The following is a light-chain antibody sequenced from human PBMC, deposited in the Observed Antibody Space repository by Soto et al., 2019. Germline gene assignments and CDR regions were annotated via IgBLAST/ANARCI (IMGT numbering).Light chain of an antibody. Sequence: DIQMTQSPSTLSASVGERVTISCRASQSISSWLAWYQQKPGKAPKLLIYKASSLESGVPSRFSGSGSGTEFTLTISSLQPDDFSTYYYQQNKSYSRTFGQGTKVEIK. CDR3: QQNKSYSRT. V-gene: IGKV1-5*03. CDR1: QSISSW. CDR2: KAS. J-gene: IGKJ1*01.